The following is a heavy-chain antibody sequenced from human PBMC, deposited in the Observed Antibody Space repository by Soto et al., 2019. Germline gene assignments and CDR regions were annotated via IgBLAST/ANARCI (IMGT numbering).Heavy chain of an antibody. CDR2: ISYDGSNK. CDR3: AKDVIGSYYFGMDV. D-gene: IGHD2-21*01. V-gene: IGHV3-30*18. CDR1: GFTFSSYG. J-gene: IGHJ6*02. Sequence: GGSLRLSSAASGFTFSSYGMHWFRQAPGKGQEWMAVISYDGSNKFYADSVKGRFTISRDNSRNTLYLQMNSLRAEVTAVFFCAKDVIGSYYFGMDVWGQGTTVTVSS.